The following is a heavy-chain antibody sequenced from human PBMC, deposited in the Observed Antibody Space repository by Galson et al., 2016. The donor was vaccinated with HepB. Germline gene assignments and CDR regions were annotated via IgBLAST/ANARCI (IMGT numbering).Heavy chain of an antibody. V-gene: IGHV4-34*01. CDR3: ARGRRSSWGPLYYFDY. D-gene: IGHD2-15*01. CDR2: INHSGST. J-gene: IGHJ4*02. Sequence: SETLSLTCAVYGGSFSGYSWNWIRQPPGKGLEWIGEINHSGSTNYNPSLKSRVTISVDTSKNQFSLKLSSVTAADTAVYYCARGRRSSWGPLYYFDYWDQGTLVTVSS. CDR1: GGSFSGYS.